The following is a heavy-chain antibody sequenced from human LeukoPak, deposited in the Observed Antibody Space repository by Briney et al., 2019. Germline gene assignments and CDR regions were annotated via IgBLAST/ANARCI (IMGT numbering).Heavy chain of an antibody. CDR3: ARGGGTEWLLAPLEY. Sequence: ASVKVSCKASGYTFTGYFMHWVRQAPGQGLEWMGWINPNSGGTNCAQKFQGRVTMTGDTSISTAYMDLSSLRSDDTAVYYWARGGGTEWLLAPLEYWGQGTLVTVSS. CDR2: INPNSGGT. CDR1: GYTFTGYF. V-gene: IGHV1-2*02. J-gene: IGHJ4*02. D-gene: IGHD3-3*01.